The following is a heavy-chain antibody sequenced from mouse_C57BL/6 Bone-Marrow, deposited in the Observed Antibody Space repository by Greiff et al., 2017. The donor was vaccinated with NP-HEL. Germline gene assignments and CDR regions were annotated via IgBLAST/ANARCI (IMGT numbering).Heavy chain of an antibody. CDR3: ASAQATLFDY. CDR1: GYTFTSYW. CDR2: IDPSDSYT. D-gene: IGHD3-2*02. Sequence: QVQLQQPGAELVKPGASVKLSCKASGYTFTSYWMQWVKQRPGQGLEWIGEIDPSDSYTNYNQKFKGKATLTVETSSSTAYMQLSSLTSEDSAVYYCASAQATLFDYWGQGTTLTVSS. J-gene: IGHJ2*01. V-gene: IGHV1-50*01.